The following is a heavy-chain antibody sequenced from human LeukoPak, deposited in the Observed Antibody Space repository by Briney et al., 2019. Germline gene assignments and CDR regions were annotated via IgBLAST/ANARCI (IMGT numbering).Heavy chain of an antibody. D-gene: IGHD3-16*01. CDR1: GFTFSSYA. CDR3: ARVSGGQYDY. V-gene: IGHV3-64*01. J-gene: IGHJ4*02. CDR2: ISSNGGST. Sequence: PGGSLRLSCAASGFTFSSYAMYWVRQAPGKGLEYVSGISSNGGSTYDANSVKGRFTISRDNSKNTLYLQMGSLRAEDVAVYYCARVSGGQYDYWGQGTLVTVSS.